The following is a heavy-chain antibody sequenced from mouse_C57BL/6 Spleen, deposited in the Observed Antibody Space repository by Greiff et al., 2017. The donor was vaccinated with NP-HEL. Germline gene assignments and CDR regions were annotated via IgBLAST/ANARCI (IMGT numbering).Heavy chain of an antibody. CDR2: IHPNSGST. D-gene: IGHD4-1*01. CDR3: ARVGLLYAMDY. Sequence: VQLQQSGAELVKPGASVKLSCKASGYTFTSYWMHWVKQRPGQGLEWIGMIHPNSGSTNYNEKFKSKATLTVDKSSSTAYMQLSSLTSEDSAVYYCARVGLLYAMDYWGQGTSVTVSS. CDR1: GYTFTSYW. J-gene: IGHJ4*01. V-gene: IGHV1-64*01.